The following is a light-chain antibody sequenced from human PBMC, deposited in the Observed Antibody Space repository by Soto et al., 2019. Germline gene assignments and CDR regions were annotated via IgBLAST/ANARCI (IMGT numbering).Light chain of an antibody. CDR2: EVG. V-gene: IGLV2-14*01. CDR1: NSDVGGHNY. Sequence: QSVLTQPASVSGSLGQSITISCTGSNSDVGGHNYVSWYQQHPGKAPKLMIYEVGIRPSGVSTRFSGSKSGNTASLTISGLPAEDEADYYCSSYTSTILYVFGTGTKLTVL. J-gene: IGLJ1*01. CDR3: SSYTSTILYV.